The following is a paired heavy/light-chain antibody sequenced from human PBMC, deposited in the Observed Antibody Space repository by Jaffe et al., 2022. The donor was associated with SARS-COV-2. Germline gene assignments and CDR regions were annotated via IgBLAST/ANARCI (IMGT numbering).Heavy chain of an antibody. CDR2: SNHDGSST. Sequence: EVQLMESGGGLVQPGGSLRLSCAASGFHFSGYWMHWVRQTPEKGLVWVSHSNHDGSSTTYADSVRGRFTISRDNAKNTLYLQMNSLRAEDTAVYFCARVGAPNARRPYFDVWGQGTLVTVSP. J-gene: IGHJ4*02. D-gene: IGHD3-16*01. V-gene: IGHV3-74*01. CDR3: ARVGAPNARRPYFDV. CDR1: GFHFSGYW.
Light chain of an antibody. Sequence: EIVLTQSPGTLSLSPGERATLSCRASQSVSNSYLAWYQQKPGQAPRLLIYGSSSRAAGIPDRFSGSGSGTDFTLTISRLEPEDFAVYFCQQYDYSPWTFGQGTKVEIK. CDR2: GSS. CDR3: QQYDYSPWT. CDR1: QSVSNSY. V-gene: IGKV3-20*01. J-gene: IGKJ1*01.